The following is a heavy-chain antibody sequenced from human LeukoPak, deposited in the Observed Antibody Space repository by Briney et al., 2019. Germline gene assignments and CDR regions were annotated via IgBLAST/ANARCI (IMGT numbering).Heavy chain of an antibody. CDR1: GFTFSSYS. CDR3: ARDPVYYDFWSGYRGYFDL. Sequence: PGGSLRLSCAASGFTFSSYSMNWVRQAPGKGLEWVSSISSSSSYIYYADSAKGRFTISRDNAKNSLYLQMNSLRAEDTAVYYCARDPVYYDFWSGYRGYFDLWGRGTLVTVSS. D-gene: IGHD3-3*01. J-gene: IGHJ2*01. V-gene: IGHV3-21*01. CDR2: ISSSSSYI.